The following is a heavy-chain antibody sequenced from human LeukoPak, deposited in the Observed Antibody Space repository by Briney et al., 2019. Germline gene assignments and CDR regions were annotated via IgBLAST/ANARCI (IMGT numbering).Heavy chain of an antibody. Sequence: ASVKVSCKASGYTFTGYYMHWVRQAPGQGLEWMGWINPNSGGTNYAQKFQGRVTMTRDTSISTAYMELSRLRSDATAVYYCARDIVDTAMVAFDYWGQGTLVTVSS. CDR1: GYTFTGYY. D-gene: IGHD5-18*01. CDR2: INPNSGGT. CDR3: ARDIVDTAMVAFDY. V-gene: IGHV1-2*02. J-gene: IGHJ4*02.